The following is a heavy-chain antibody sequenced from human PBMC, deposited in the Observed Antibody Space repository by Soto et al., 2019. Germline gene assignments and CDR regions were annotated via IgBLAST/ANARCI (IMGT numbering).Heavy chain of an antibody. CDR1: GGSISSGGYS. CDR2: IYHSGST. CDR3: ARGGSGRPYDY. Sequence: LSLTCAVSGGSISSGGYSWSWIRQPPGKGLEWIGYIYHSGSTYYNPSLKSRVTISVDRSKNQFSLKLSSVTAADTAVYYCARGGSGRPYDYWGQGTLVTVSS. V-gene: IGHV4-30-2*01. D-gene: IGHD3-10*01. J-gene: IGHJ4*02.